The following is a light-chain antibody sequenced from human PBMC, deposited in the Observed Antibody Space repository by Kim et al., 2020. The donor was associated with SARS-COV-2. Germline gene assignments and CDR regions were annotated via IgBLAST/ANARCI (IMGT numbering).Light chain of an antibody. CDR3: QSADSSGTWV. CDR2: KDS. CDR1: ALPKQY. V-gene: IGLV3-25*03. Sequence: SYELTQPSSVSVSPGQTARITCSGDALPKQYAYWYQQKPGQAPVLVIYKDSERPSGIPERFSGSSSGTTVTLTISGVQAEDEADYYCQSADSSGTWVFGG. J-gene: IGLJ3*02.